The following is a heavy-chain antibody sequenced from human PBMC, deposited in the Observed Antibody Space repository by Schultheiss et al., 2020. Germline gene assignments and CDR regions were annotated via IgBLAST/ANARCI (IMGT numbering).Heavy chain of an antibody. Sequence: ASVKVSCKASGYTFTGYYMHWVRQAPGQGLEWMGWINPNSGNTGYAQKFQGRVTITADESTSTAYMELSSLRSEDTAVYYCARMGRYNWNDETPTPPIVVVPAAMGYYYYYMDVWGKGTTVTVAS. CDR2: INPNSGNT. CDR1: GYTFTGYY. CDR3: ARMGRYNWNDETPTPPIVVVPAAMGYYYYYMDV. V-gene: IGHV1-8*03. J-gene: IGHJ6*03. D-gene: IGHD2-2*01.